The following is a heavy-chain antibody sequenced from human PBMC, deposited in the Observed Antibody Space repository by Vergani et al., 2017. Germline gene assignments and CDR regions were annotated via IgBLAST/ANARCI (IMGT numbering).Heavy chain of an antibody. CDR3: ARSPPTYYYDSSGYWVFDY. CDR1: GDSVSSNSAA. D-gene: IGHD3-22*01. Sequence: QVQLQQSGPGLVKPSQTLSLTCAISGDSVSSNSAAWNWIRQSPSRCLEWLGRTYYRSKWYNDYAVSVKSRITINPDTSKNQSSLQLNSVTPEDTAVYYCARSPPTYYYDSSGYWVFDYWGQGTLVTVSS. J-gene: IGHJ4*02. CDR2: TYYRSKWYN. V-gene: IGHV6-1*01.